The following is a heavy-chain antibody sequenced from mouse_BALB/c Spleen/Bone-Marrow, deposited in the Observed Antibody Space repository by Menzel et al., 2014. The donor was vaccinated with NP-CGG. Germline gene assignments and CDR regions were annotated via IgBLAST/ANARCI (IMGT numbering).Heavy chain of an antibody. CDR1: GYTFTDYY. Sequence: VKVVESGAELARPGASVKLSCKASGYTFTDYYINWVRRRTGQGLEWIGEIYPGSGNTYYNEKFKGKATLTADKSSSTAYMQLSSLTSEDSAVYFCARGGYYRYDGFAYWGQGTLVTVSA. J-gene: IGHJ3*01. V-gene: IGHV1-77*01. CDR2: IYPGSGNT. CDR3: ARGGYYRYDGFAY. D-gene: IGHD2-14*01.